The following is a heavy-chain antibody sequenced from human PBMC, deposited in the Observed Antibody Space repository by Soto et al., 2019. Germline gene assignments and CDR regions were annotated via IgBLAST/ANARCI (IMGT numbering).Heavy chain of an antibody. V-gene: IGHV1-18*01. Sequence: QVQLVQSGGELKKPGASVKVSCKASGYTFTNYAISWVRQAPGRGLEWMEWVNTYTGNPNYAQILPGRVTMTTDTSTGTAYMELRRLKSDDSALYSCARDSQYSTSWQRFDSWGQGTLVTVSS. CDR1: GYTFTNYA. CDR3: ARDSQYSTSWQRFDS. J-gene: IGHJ4*02. D-gene: IGHD6-13*01. CDR2: VNTYTGNP.